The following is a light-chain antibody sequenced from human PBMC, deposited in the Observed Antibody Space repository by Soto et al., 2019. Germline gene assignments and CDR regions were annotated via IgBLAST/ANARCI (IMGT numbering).Light chain of an antibody. Sequence: DIQMTQSPSSLSASVGDRVTITCRTSQAISTYLNWYQQTPGKAPKLLIYGASIFQNWVPSRFRGSGSGTNFTLTISSLQPEDFATYYCQQSYNFPRTFVQGTKVEI. CDR2: GAS. CDR1: QAISTY. J-gene: IGKJ1*01. V-gene: IGKV1-39*01. CDR3: QQSYNFPRT.